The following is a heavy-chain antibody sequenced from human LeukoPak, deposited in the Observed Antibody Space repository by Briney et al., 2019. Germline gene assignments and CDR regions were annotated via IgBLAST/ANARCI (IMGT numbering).Heavy chain of an antibody. CDR3: AKDPYSSSWYNWFDP. CDR1: GFTFSSYA. V-gene: IGHV3-23*01. J-gene: IGHJ5*02. D-gene: IGHD6-13*01. Sequence: GGSLRLSCAASGFTFSSYAMSWVRQAPGKGLEWVSAISGSGGSTNYADSVKGRFTISRDNSKNTLYLQMNSLRAEDTAVYYCAKDPYSSSWYNWFDPWGQGTLVTVSS. CDR2: ISGSGGST.